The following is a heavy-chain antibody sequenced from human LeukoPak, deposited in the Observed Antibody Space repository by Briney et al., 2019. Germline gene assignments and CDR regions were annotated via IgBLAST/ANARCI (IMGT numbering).Heavy chain of an antibody. Sequence: GRSLRLSCAASGFTFSSFGMHWVRQAPGKGLEWVAVLSYDGSNRYYADSVKGRFTISRDNSKNTLYLQMNNLRVEDTAVYYCARDRSWFDPWGQGTPDTVSS. D-gene: IGHD6-19*01. CDR1: GFTFSSFG. CDR2: LSYDGSNR. J-gene: IGHJ5*02. CDR3: ARDRSWFDP. V-gene: IGHV3-30*03.